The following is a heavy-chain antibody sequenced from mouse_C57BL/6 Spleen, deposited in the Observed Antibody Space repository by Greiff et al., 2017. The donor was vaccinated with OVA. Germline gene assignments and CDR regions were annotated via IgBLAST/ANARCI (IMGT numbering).Heavy chain of an antibody. D-gene: IGHD6-2*01. J-gene: IGHJ1*03. CDR3: AVKESLDWYIDV. CDR1: GYTFTSYW. CDR2: IHPNSGST. V-gene: IGHV1-64*01. Sequence: QVQLQQPGAELVKPGASVKLSCKASGYTFTSYWMHWVKQRPGQGLEWIGMIHPNSGSTNYNEKFKSKATLTVDKSSSTAYMQLSSLTSEDSAVYYCAVKESLDWYIDVWGTGTTVTVSS.